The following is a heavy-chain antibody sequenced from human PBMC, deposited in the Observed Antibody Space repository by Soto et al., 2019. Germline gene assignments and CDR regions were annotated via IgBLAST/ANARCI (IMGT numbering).Heavy chain of an antibody. CDR2: INHSGST. J-gene: IGHJ5*02. Sequence: SETLSLTCAVYGGSFSGYYWGWIRQPPGKGLEWIGEINHSGSTNYNPSLKGRVTISVDTSKNQFSLKLSSVTAADTAVYYCAIALGGAAAGPEGDWFDPWGQGTLVTVSS. CDR1: GGSFSGYY. D-gene: IGHD6-13*01. V-gene: IGHV4-34*01. CDR3: AIALGGAAAGPEGDWFDP.